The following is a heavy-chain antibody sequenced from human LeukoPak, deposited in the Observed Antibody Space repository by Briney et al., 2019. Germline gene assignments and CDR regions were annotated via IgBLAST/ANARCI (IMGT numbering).Heavy chain of an antibody. CDR3: ARDTSRGIEYFQY. D-gene: IGHD3-3*01. CDR1: GFTFSSYE. V-gene: IGHV3-21*01. CDR2: IGSSSSYM. J-gene: IGHJ1*01. Sequence: GGSLRLSCAASGFTFSSYEMNWVRQAPGKGLEWVSSIGSSSSYMYYTDSVKGRFTISRDNAKNSLYLQMNSLRAEDTAVYYCARDTSRGIEYFQYWGQGTLVTVSS.